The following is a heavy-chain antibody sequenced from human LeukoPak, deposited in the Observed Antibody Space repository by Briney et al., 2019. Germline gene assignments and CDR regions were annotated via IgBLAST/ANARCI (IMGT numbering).Heavy chain of an antibody. D-gene: IGHD6-19*01. CDR3: ARFAVHRRLAVAGQFGLDY. Sequence: GASVKVSCKASGYIFTSYYIHWVRQAPGQGLEWMEIINPSGGNTNYQQKVQGRVTMPGDTSTRTVSMELSSLRSGDTAVYYCARFAVHRRLAVAGQFGLDYWGQGTLVTVSS. CDR2: INPSGGNT. CDR1: GYIFTSYY. J-gene: IGHJ4*02. V-gene: IGHV1-46*01.